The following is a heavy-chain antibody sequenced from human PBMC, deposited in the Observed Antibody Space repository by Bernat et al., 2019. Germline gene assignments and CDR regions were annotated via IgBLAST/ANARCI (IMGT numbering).Heavy chain of an antibody. CDR3: VSGRSRGGYNYFFDY. CDR1: GFTFRNYG. V-gene: IGHV3-33*01. CDR2: IWYDGSNK. J-gene: IGHJ4*02. Sequence: QGRLVESGGGVVQPGTSLRLSCAASGFTFRNYGMHWVRQAPGKGLEWVAVIWYDGSNKYYADSVKGRFTISRDNSKNMLYLQMNTLRAEDTAVYYCVSGRSRGGYNYFFDYWGQGTLVTVSS. D-gene: IGHD5-24*01.